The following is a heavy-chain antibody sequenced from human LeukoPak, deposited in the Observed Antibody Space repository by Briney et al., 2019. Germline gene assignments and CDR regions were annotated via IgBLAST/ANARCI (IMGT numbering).Heavy chain of an antibody. Sequence: SETLSLTCTVSGDSISGYYWNWIRQPPGKGLEWIGHVFYAGTTKYHPSLKSRIAISVDTSSNQFSLKLRSETTADTAVYYCARGITVTTTSDHLDFWGQGILVTVPS. CDR3: ARGITVTTTSDHLDF. J-gene: IGHJ4*02. CDR2: VFYAGTT. D-gene: IGHD4-17*01. V-gene: IGHV4-59*01. CDR1: GDSISGYY.